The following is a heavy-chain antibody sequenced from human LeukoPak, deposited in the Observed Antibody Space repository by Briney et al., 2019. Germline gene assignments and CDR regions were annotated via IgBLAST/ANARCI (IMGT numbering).Heavy chain of an antibody. J-gene: IGHJ5*02. V-gene: IGHV4-30-4*07. CDR3: ARDHGGINWFDP. Sequence: PSQTLSLTCAVSGGSISSGGYSWSWIRQPPGKGLEWIGYIYYSGSTNYNPSLKSRVTISVDTSKNQFSLKLRSVTAADTAVYYCARDHGGINWFDPWGQGTLVTVSS. CDR1: GGSISSGGYS. CDR2: IYYSGST. D-gene: IGHD3-16*01.